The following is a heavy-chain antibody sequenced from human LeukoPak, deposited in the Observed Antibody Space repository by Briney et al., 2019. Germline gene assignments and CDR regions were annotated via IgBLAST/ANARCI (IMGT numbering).Heavy chain of an antibody. CDR2: IKSKADGGTI. J-gene: IGHJ6*02. V-gene: IGHV3-15*05. Sequence: GGSLRLSCATSGFTFSNTWMSWVRQAPGKGLEWVGRIKSKADGGTIDYAAPVKGRFTISRDDSKNILYLQMNSLKTEDTAVYHCTADVADFYPYAMDVWGQGTAVTVSS. CDR3: TADVADFYPYAMDV. CDR1: GFTFSNTW.